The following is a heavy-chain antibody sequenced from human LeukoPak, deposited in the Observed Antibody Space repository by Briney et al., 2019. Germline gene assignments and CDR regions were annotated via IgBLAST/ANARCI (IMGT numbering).Heavy chain of an antibody. J-gene: IGHJ6*02. CDR3: VTAMVRGEYYYYGMDV. V-gene: IGHV1-69*10. CDR2: IIPIFGIA. CDR1: GGTFSSYA. Sequence: SVKVSFKASGGTFSSYAISWVRQAPGQGLEWMGRIIPIFGIANYAQKFQGRVTITADKSTSTAYMELSSLRSEGTAVYYCVTAMVRGEYYYYGMDVWGQGTTVTVSS. D-gene: IGHD5-18*01.